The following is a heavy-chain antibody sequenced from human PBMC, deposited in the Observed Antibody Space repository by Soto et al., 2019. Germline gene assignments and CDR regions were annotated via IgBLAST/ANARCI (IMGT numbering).Heavy chain of an antibody. D-gene: IGHD1-26*01. Sequence: QMQLVESGGGVVQPGTSLRLSCAASGFDFSSYGMHWVRQTPGKGLEWVAVLGFDGGGRYYGDSVKGRFTISRDNSKKMLYLQMDSLRAGDTALYYCAREPVGPDYAMDVWGQGTTVTVSS. CDR1: GFDFSSYG. J-gene: IGHJ6*02. CDR2: LGFDGGGR. V-gene: IGHV3-33*01. CDR3: AREPVGPDYAMDV.